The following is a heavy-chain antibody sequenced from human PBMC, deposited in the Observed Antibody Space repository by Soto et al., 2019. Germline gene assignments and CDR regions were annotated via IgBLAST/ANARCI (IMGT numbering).Heavy chain of an antibody. D-gene: IGHD1-26*01. J-gene: IGHJ4*02. V-gene: IGHV4-39*01. CDR1: GDSISTSSYY. CDR3: ARETGGAIDY. CDR2: IYHSGST. Sequence: QLQLQESGPGLLRPSETLTLTCTVSGDSISTSSYYWGWVRQPPGKGLEWIGTIYHSGSTFYKPSLRSRVTLSLDTSRNQFSLKVNSVTAADTATYYCARETGGAIDYWGQGILVTVSS.